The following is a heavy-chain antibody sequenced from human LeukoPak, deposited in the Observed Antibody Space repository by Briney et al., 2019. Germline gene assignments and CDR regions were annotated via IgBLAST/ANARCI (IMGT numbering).Heavy chain of an antibody. D-gene: IGHD2-2*02. CDR1: GGSISSSSYY. CDR2: IYYSGST. CDR3: ASVVVPAAILY. J-gene: IGHJ4*02. V-gene: IGHV4-39*01. Sequence: PSETLFLTCTVSGGSISSSSYYWGWIRQPPGKGLEWIGSIYYSGSTYYNPSLKSRVTISVDTSKNQFSLKLSSVTAADTAVYYCASVVVPAAILYWGQGTLVTVSS.